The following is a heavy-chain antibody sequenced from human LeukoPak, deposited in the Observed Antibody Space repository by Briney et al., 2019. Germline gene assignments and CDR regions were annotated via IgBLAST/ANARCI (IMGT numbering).Heavy chain of an antibody. CDR1: GDSVSINSAA. CDR3: ARSPSPYSSGWYFDY. D-gene: IGHD6-19*01. V-gene: IGHV6-1*01. Sequence: SQTLSLTCAISGDSVSINSAAWNWVRQSPSRGLEWLGRTYQRSKWYNDYAVSVKSRITINPDISKNQFSLQLDSVTPEDTAVYYCARSPSPYSSGWYFDYWGQGTLVTVSS. CDR2: TYQRSKWYN. J-gene: IGHJ4*02.